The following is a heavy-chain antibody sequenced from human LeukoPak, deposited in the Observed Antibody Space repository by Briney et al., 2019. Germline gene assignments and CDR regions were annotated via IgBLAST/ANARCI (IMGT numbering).Heavy chain of an antibody. CDR2: MSFDGSNS. J-gene: IGHJ4*02. V-gene: IGHV3-30*04. CDR1: GLTFSSSA. Sequence: GSLRLSCAASGLTFSSSAMYWVRQAPGKGLEWVATMSFDGSNSYYVDSVKGRFTISRDNSKSTLSLQMNSLRAEDTAIYYCATYRQVLLPFESWGQGTLVTVSS. CDR3: ATYRQVLLPFES. D-gene: IGHD2-8*02.